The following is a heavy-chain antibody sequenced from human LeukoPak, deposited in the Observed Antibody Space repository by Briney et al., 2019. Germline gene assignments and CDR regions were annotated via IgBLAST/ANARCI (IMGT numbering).Heavy chain of an antibody. CDR1: GFTFSSYG. J-gene: IGHJ4*02. CDR3: AKDLTIVVALPGDY. CDR2: ISYDGSNK. V-gene: IGHV3-30*18. Sequence: GGSLRLSCAASGFTFSSYGMHWVRQAPGKGLEWVAVISYDGSNKYYADSVKGRFTISRDNSKNTLYLQMNSLRAEDTAVYYCAKDLTIVVALPGDYWGQGTLVTVSS. D-gene: IGHD3-22*01.